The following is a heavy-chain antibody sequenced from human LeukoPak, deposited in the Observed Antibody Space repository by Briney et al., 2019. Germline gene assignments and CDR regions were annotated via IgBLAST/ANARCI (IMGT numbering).Heavy chain of an antibody. D-gene: IGHD4-17*01. CDR3: ARDSMDYGAYVVDY. V-gene: IGHV3-74*01. CDR1: GFTFSSYW. J-gene: IGHJ4*02. CDR2: INTDGSST. Sequence: GGSLRLSCAASGFTFSSYWMHWVRQAPGKGLVWVSRINTDGSSTSYADSVKGRFTISRDNTKNSLYLQMNSLRAEDTAVYYCARDSMDYGAYVVDYWGQGTLVTVSS.